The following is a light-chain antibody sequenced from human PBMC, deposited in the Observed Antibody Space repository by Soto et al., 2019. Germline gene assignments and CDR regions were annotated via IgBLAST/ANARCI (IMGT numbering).Light chain of an antibody. CDR1: NSDIGGYNY. V-gene: IGLV2-14*03. J-gene: IGLJ2*01. CDR3: SSYTSRSTLGV. CDR2: DVS. Sequence: QSALTQPASVSGSPGQSITVSCTGTNSDIGGYNYVSWYQQHPSKAPKLMIYDVSNRPSGVSYRFSGSKSGNTASLTISGLQAEDEADYYCSSYTSRSTLGVFGGGTKLTVL.